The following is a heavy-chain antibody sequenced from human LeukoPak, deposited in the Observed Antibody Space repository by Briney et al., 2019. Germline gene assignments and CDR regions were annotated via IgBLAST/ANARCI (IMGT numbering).Heavy chain of an antibody. Sequence: PTETLSLTCTVSGGSISSYYWSWNRQPPGKGLEWIGYIYYSGSTNYNPSLKSRVTISVDTSKNQFSLKLSSVTAADTAVYYCARSCTNGVCWFDYWGQGTLVTVSS. J-gene: IGHJ4*02. CDR2: IYYSGST. V-gene: IGHV4-59*01. CDR1: GGSISSYY. CDR3: ARSCTNGVCWFDY. D-gene: IGHD2-8*01.